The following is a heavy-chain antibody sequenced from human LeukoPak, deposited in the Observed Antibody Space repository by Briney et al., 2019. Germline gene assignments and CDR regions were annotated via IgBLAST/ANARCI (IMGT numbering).Heavy chain of an antibody. CDR3: ARGDFLGGKPAYDDYGMDV. J-gene: IGHJ6*02. V-gene: IGHV3-7*01. CDR2: IKQDGSEK. D-gene: IGHD3-16*01. CDR1: GFTFSSYW. Sequence: GGSLRLSCAASGFTFSSYWMSWVRQAPGKGLEWVANIKQDGSEKYYVDSVKGRFTISRDNAKNSLYLQMNSLRAEDTAVYYCARGDFLGGKPAYDDYGMDVWGQGTTVTVSS.